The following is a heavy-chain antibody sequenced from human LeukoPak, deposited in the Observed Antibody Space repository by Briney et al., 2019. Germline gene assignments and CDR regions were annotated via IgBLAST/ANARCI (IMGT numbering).Heavy chain of an antibody. Sequence: SETLSLTCAVSGESFSDYYWNWIRQPPGKGLEWIGEINHSGSTNYNPSLKSRVTISVDTSKNQFSLKLSSVTAADTAVYYCARGRLRYFDWLLSGGDWFDPWGQGTLVTVSS. CDR3: ARGRLRYFDWLLSGGDWFDP. J-gene: IGHJ5*02. D-gene: IGHD3-9*01. V-gene: IGHV4-34*01. CDR1: GESFSDYY. CDR2: INHSGST.